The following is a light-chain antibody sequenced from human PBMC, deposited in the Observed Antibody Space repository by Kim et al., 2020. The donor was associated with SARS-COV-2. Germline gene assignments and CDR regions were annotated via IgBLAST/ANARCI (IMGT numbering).Light chain of an antibody. CDR3: QQYGSSPPAT. CDR2: VAT. CDR1: QSVKSSY. V-gene: IGKV3-20*01. Sequence: PGERVALSWRATQSVKSSYLAWYQQRRGQVPRLIIYVATSRATGSPGRCSGSGSGTDFTLTISRLEPEDVAVYYCQQYGSSPPATFGGGTKLEI. J-gene: IGKJ4*01.